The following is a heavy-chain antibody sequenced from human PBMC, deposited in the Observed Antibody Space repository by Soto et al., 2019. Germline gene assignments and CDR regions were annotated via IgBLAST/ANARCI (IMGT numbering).Heavy chain of an antibody. CDR1: GGTISGHY. Sequence: SGTMSLTCTFSGGTISGHYWTWIRQPPGKGLEWIGYIFYSGDTNYNPSLRSRVTISVDTSKNQFSLKLSSVTTADTAMYYCARVGSSGWSPDYWGQGTLVTVSS. J-gene: IGHJ4*02. V-gene: IGHV4-59*11. CDR3: ARVGSSGWSPDY. D-gene: IGHD6-19*01. CDR2: IFYSGDT.